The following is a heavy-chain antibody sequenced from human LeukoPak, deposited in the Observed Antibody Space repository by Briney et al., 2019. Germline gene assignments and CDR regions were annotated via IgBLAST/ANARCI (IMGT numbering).Heavy chain of an antibody. CDR1: GYTFTSYY. CDR3: ARTYSSSDEFDY. D-gene: IGHD6-13*01. V-gene: IGHV1-46*01. Sequence: ASVKVSCKASGYTFTSYYIHWVRQAPGQGLEWMGIINPSGGSTTYAQKFQGRVAMTRDTSTCRVYMEVSSLRSEDTAVYYCARTYSSSDEFDYWGQGTLVTVSS. J-gene: IGHJ4*02. CDR2: INPSGGST.